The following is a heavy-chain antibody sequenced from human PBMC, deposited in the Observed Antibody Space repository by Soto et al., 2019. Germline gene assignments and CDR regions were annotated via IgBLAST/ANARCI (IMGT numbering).Heavy chain of an antibody. CDR3: ARPDSSGWYRDAFDI. CDR1: GYSFTSYW. Sequence: PGESLKISCKGSGYSFTSYWIGWVRQMPGKGLEWMGIIYPGDSDTRYSPSFQGQVTISADKSISTAYLQWSSLKASDTAMYYCARPDSSGWYRDAFDIWGQGTMVTVSS. D-gene: IGHD6-19*01. CDR2: IYPGDSDT. V-gene: IGHV5-51*01. J-gene: IGHJ3*02.